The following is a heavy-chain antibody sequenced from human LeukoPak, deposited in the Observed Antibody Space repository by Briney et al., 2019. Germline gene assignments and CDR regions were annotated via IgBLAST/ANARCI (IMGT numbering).Heavy chain of an antibody. V-gene: IGHV1-46*01. CDR3: ASYYYDSSGYPYAYYYYGMDV. J-gene: IGHJ6*02. CDR1: GYTFTSYY. CDR2: INPSGGST. D-gene: IGHD3-22*01. Sequence: ASVEVSCKASGYTFTSYYMHWVRQAPGQGLEWMGIINPSGGSTSYAQKFQGRVTMTRDTSTSTVYMELSSLRSEDTAVYYCASYYYDSSGYPYAYYYYGMDVWGQGTTVTVSS.